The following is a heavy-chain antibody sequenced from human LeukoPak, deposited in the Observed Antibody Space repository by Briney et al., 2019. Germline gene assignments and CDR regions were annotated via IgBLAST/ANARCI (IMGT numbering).Heavy chain of an antibody. CDR3: ARDSGYYREESL. CDR2: IIPIFGTA. D-gene: IGHD3-3*01. Sequence: SVKVSCKASGGTFSSYAISWARQAPGQGLEWMGGIIPIFGTANYAQKFQGRVTITADESTSTAYMELSSLRSEDTAVYYCARDSGYYREESLWGQGTLVTVSS. V-gene: IGHV1-69*13. J-gene: IGHJ4*02. CDR1: GGTFSSYA.